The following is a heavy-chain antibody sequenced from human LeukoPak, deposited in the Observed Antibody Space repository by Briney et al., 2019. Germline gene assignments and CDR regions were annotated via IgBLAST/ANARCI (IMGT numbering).Heavy chain of an antibody. CDR2: IFYIGST. CDR1: GGSISPYC. CDR3: ARHRTLGVVDY. D-gene: IGHD3-10*01. Sequence: PSETLSLTCTVSGGSISPYCWSWIRQPPGKGLEWIGYIFYIGSTNYDPSLKSRVTISVDTSKNQFSLKLNSVTAADTAVYYCARHRTLGVVDYWGQGTLVTVSS. V-gene: IGHV4-59*08. J-gene: IGHJ4*02.